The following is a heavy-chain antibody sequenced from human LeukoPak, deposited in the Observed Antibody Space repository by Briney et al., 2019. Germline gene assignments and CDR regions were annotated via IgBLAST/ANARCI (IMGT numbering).Heavy chain of an antibody. V-gene: IGHV3-30*02. CDR1: GFTFSSYD. CDR3: AKDTGRRIFGVAYDAFDI. CDR2: TRYDGSNN. J-gene: IGHJ3*02. D-gene: IGHD3-3*01. Sequence: GGSLRLSCAASGFTFSSYDMYWVRQAPGKGLEWVAVTRYDGSNNYYADSVKGRFTISRDNSKNTLYLQMNSLRPEDTAVYYCAKDTGRRIFGVAYDAFDIWGQGTMVTVSS.